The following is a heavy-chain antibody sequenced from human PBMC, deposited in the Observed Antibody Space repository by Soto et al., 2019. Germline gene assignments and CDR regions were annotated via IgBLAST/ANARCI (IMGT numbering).Heavy chain of an antibody. CDR3: ARGHSSSFGASARQYYFDY. CDR1: GGSINSGNYY. CDR2: IYYSGST. J-gene: IGHJ4*02. Sequence: SETLSLTCTVSGGSINSGNYYWSWIRQPPGKGLEWIGYIYYSGSTYYNPSLKSRVTISVDTSKNQFSLKLGSVTAADTAVYYCARGHSSSFGASARQYYFDYWGQGTLVTVSS. D-gene: IGHD6-13*01. V-gene: IGHV4-31*03.